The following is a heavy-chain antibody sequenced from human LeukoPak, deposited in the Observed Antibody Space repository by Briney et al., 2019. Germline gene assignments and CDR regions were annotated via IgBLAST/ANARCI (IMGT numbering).Heavy chain of an antibody. D-gene: IGHD7-27*01. V-gene: IGHV1-2*06. J-gene: IGHJ4*02. Sequence: GASVKVSCKASGYTVSDYFIHWVRQAPAQGLEWMGQHNPNSGVTEYAQDFKGRVTMTSDTSISASYMELNRLTSDDAAIYYGARDLPSTSNWELDYWGQGTLVTVSS. CDR2: HNPNSGVT. CDR3: ARDLPSTSNWELDY. CDR1: GYTVSDYF.